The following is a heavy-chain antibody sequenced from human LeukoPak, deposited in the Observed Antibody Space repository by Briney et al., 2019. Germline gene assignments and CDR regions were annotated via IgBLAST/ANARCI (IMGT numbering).Heavy chain of an antibody. CDR3: ARGRYYYDSSGPMYYFDY. CDR1: GGSISSYY. J-gene: IGHJ4*02. Sequence: SETLSLTCTVSGGSISSYYWSWIRQPPGKGLEWIGYIYYSGSTNYNPSLKSRVTISVGTSKNQFSLKLSSVTAADTAVYYCARGRYYYDSSGPMYYFDYWGQGTLVTVSS. V-gene: IGHV4-59*01. CDR2: IYYSGST. D-gene: IGHD3-22*01.